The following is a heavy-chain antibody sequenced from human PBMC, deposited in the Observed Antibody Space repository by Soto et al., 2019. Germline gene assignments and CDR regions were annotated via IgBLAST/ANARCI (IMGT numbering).Heavy chain of an antibody. CDR1: GGSISSGEYY. D-gene: IGHD6-13*01. J-gene: IGHJ5*02. CDR2: IYYSGST. Sequence: PSDTMYITSTVSGGSISSGEYYWSWIRQPPGKGLEWIGYIYYSGSTYYNPSLKSRVTISVDTSKNQFSLKLSSVTAADTAVYYCARDQGLDSSSWYYWFDPWGQGTLVTVSS. V-gene: IGHV4-30-4*02. CDR3: ARDQGLDSSSWYYWFDP.